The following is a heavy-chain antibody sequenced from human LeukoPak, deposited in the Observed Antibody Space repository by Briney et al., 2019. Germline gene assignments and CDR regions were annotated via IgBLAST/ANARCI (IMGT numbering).Heavy chain of an antibody. D-gene: IGHD3-3*01. V-gene: IGHV3-7*01. CDR1: GFTFSSYW. J-gene: IGHJ3*02. CDR3: ARVWSATYAFDI. Sequence: TGGSLRFSCAASGFTFSSYWMSWVRQAPGKGLEWVANIKKDGSEKYYVDSVKGRFTTSRDNAKNSLYLQMNSLRAEDTAVYYCARVWSATYAFDIWGQGTMVTVSS. CDR2: IKKDGSEK.